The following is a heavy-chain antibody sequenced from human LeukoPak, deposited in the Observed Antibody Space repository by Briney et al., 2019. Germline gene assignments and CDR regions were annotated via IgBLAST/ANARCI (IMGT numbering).Heavy chain of an antibody. CDR2: IFPSGGEI. D-gene: IGHD2-8*02. V-gene: IGHV3-23*01. J-gene: IGHJ4*02. CDR1: GFTFSTFA. CDR3: ATYRQVLLPFES. Sequence: GSLRLSCEASGFTFSTFAMIWVRQPPGKGLEWVSSIFPSGGEIHYADSVRGRFTISRDNSKRTLSLQMNSLRAEDTAIYYCATYRQVLLPFESWGQGTLVTVSS.